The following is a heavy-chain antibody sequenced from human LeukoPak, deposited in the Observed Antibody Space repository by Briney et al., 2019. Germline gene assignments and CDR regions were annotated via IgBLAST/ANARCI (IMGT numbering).Heavy chain of an antibody. V-gene: IGHV3-48*02. J-gene: IGHJ4*02. D-gene: IGHD1-26*01. Sequence: GGSLRLSCAASGFTFSSYNMNWVRQAPGKGLEWVSYIRSSGNTIYYADSVKGRFTISRDNAKNSVYLQMNSLRDEDTAVYYCARYGSYPEALDYWGQGTLVTVSS. CDR1: GFTFSSYN. CDR3: ARYGSYPEALDY. CDR2: IRSSGNTI.